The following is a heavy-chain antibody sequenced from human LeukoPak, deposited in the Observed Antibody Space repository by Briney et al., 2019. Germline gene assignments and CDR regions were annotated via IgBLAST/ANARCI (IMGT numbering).Heavy chain of an antibody. CDR3: AKDNVAAAGRYFDY. Sequence: QAGGSLRLSCAASGFTFSNYGMHWVRQAPGKGLEWVALISYDGSNKYFADSVKGRFTISRDNSKNTLYLQMHSLRAEDTAVYYCAKDNVAAAGRYFDYWGQGTLVTVCS. V-gene: IGHV3-30*18. J-gene: IGHJ4*02. CDR2: ISYDGSNK. CDR1: GFTFSNYG. D-gene: IGHD6-13*01.